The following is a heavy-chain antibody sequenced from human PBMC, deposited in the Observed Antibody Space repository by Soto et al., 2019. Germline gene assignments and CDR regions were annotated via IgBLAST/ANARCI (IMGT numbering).Heavy chain of an antibody. D-gene: IGHD3-10*01. J-gene: IGHJ6*02. CDR3: ARYGYYYGLDV. CDR1: GFTFSSFW. Sequence: EVQLVESGGGLVQPGGSLRLSCAASGFTFSSFWMSWVRQAPGKGLEWVANIKQDGSEKYYVDSVKGRFTISRDNDKNSLYLQMNSLRAEDTAVYYCARYGYYYGLDVWGQGTTVTVSS. CDR2: IKQDGSEK. V-gene: IGHV3-7*01.